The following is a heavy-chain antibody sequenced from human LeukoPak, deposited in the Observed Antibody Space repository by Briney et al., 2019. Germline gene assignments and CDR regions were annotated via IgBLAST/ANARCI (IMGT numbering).Heavy chain of an antibody. Sequence: SVKVSCKASGGTFSSYAISWVRQAPGQGLEWMGGIIPIFGTANYAQKFQGRVTITADESTSTAYMELSSLRSEDTAVYYCARDFFDRSSWVDYWGQGTLVTVSS. V-gene: IGHV1-69*13. CDR1: GGTFSSYA. D-gene: IGHD6-13*01. CDR2: IIPIFGTA. J-gene: IGHJ4*02. CDR3: ARDFFDRSSWVDY.